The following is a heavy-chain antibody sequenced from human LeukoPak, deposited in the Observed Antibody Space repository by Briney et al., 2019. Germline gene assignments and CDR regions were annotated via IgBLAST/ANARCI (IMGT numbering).Heavy chain of an antibody. CDR2: SIPIFGTA. Sequence: ASVKVCCKASGGTFSSYDISWVRQAPGQGLEWKGGSIPIFGTANYAQKFQGRVTITADESTSTAYMELSSLRSEDTAVYYCAREACSSTSCYAPYFDYRGQGTLVTVSS. CDR3: AREACSSTSCYAPYFDY. CDR1: GGTFSSYD. V-gene: IGHV1-69*01. D-gene: IGHD2-2*01. J-gene: IGHJ4*02.